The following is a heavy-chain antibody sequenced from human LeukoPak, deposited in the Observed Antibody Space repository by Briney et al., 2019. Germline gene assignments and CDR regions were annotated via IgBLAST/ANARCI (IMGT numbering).Heavy chain of an antibody. CDR2: IILIFGTA. J-gene: IGHJ4*02. Sequence: ASVKVSCKASGGTFSSYAIGWVRQAPGQGLEWMGGIILIFGTANYAQKFQGRVTITTDESTSTAYMELSSLRSEDTAVYYCLTGTTDFDYWGQGTLVTVSS. CDR1: GGTFSSYA. D-gene: IGHD1-14*01. CDR3: LTGTTDFDY. V-gene: IGHV1-69*05.